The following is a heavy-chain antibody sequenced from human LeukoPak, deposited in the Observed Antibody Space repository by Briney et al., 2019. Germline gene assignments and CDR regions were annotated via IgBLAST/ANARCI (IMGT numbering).Heavy chain of an antibody. CDR3: AREGNTVTSHNWFDP. V-gene: IGHV3-20*01. Sequence: PGGYLRLSCAASGFTFDDYGMSWVRQAPGKGLEWVSGINWNGGSTGYADSVKGRFTISRDNAKNSLYLQMNSLRAEDTALYHCAREGNTVTSHNWFDPWGQGTLVTVSS. D-gene: IGHD4-17*01. CDR2: INWNGGST. J-gene: IGHJ5*02. CDR1: GFTFDDYG.